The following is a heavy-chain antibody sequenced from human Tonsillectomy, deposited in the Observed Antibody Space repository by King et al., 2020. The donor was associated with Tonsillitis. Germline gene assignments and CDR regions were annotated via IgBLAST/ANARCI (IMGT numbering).Heavy chain of an antibody. CDR3: ARRGLCRDGSCLDF. Sequence: VQLVESGAEVKKPGESLKISCEGSGYGFSSHWIAWVRQMPGKGLECMGIIYPGDSDTRYSPSFQGQVTFTADKSMKTAYLQWSSLKASDSAMYYCARRGLCRDGSCLDFWGQGSLVSVSS. CDR1: GYGFSSHW. D-gene: IGHD3-10*01. CDR2: IYPGDSDT. V-gene: IGHV5-51*01. J-gene: IGHJ4*02.